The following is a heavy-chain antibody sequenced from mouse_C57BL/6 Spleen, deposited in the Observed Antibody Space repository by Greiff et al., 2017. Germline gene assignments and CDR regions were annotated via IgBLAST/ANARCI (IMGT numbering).Heavy chain of an antibody. V-gene: IGHV1-76*01. CDR1: GYTFTDYY. CDR3: AGSGNYFDY. J-gene: IGHJ2*01. D-gene: IGHD1-1*01. Sequence: VMLVESGAELVRPGASVKLSCKASGYTFTDYYINWVKQRPGQGLEWIARIYPGSGNTYYNEKFKGKATLTAEKSSSTAYMQLSSLTSEDSAVYFCAGSGNYFDYWGQGTTLTVSS. CDR2: IYPGSGNT.